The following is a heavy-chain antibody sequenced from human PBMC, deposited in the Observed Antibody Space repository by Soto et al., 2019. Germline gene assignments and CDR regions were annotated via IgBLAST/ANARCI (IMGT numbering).Heavy chain of an antibody. CDR1: GGTFSSSA. CDR3: AGHSNNGSSYYSAMDV. D-gene: IGHD4-4*01. Sequence: QVQLVQSGAEVKKPGSSVKVSCKASGGTFSSSAISWVRQDPGQGLEWMGGMIPIFGTENYAQKFQGRVKIAADESTRPAYMELRSQKYEDTAVYLCAGHSNNGSSYYSAMDVWGQGTTVTVSS. V-gene: IGHV1-69*12. J-gene: IGHJ6*02. CDR2: MIPIFGTE.